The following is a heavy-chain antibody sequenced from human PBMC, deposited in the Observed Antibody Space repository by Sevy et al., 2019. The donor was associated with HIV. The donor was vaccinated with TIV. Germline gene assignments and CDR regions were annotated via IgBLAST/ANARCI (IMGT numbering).Heavy chain of an antibody. V-gene: IGHV3-30*18. D-gene: IGHD2-15*01. CDR1: GFSFNKYG. J-gene: IGHJ4*02. CDR2: IAYDGGNK. Sequence: GGSLRLSCAASGFSFNKYGMHWVRQAPGEGLEWVAVIAYDGGNKYYSDSLKGRFTFSRDNSKNTLYLQMTSLGAEDTAVYYCAKIPAGGSCCSYFDSWGQGTLVTVSS. CDR3: AKIPAGGSCCSYFDS.